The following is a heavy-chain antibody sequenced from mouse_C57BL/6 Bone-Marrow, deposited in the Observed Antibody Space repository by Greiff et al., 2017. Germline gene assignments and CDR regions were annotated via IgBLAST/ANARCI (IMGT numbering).Heavy chain of an antibody. CDR2: IYPRSGNT. V-gene: IGHV1-81*01. CDR1: GYTFTSYG. CDR3: AGGSYYSIGGFDY. Sequence: VQLQESGAELARPGASVKLSCKASGYTFTSYGISWVKQRTGQGLEWIGEIYPRSGNTYYNEKFKGKATLTADKSSSTAYMELRSLTSEDSAVXFCAGGSYYSIGGFDYWGQGTTLTVSS. J-gene: IGHJ2*01. D-gene: IGHD2-5*01.